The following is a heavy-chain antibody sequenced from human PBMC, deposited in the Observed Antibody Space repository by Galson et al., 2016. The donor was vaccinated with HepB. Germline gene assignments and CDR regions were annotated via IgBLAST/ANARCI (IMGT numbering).Heavy chain of an antibody. Sequence: SETLSLTCAVYGGSFSAYYWSWIRQPPGKGLEWIGEINHSGSTNYNPSLKSRVTISVDTSKNQFSLKLSSVTAADTAVYYCARGDYYDTSTYSNDAFDIWGQGTIVTVSS. J-gene: IGHJ3*02. CDR1: GGSFSAYY. CDR2: INHSGST. D-gene: IGHD3-22*01. V-gene: IGHV4-34*01. CDR3: ARGDYYDTSTYSNDAFDI.